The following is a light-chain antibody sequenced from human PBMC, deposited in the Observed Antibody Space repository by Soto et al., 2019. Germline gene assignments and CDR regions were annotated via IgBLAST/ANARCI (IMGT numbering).Light chain of an antibody. V-gene: IGKV3-15*01. J-gene: IGKJ1*01. Sequence: EIVLKQSPATLSLSPGERATLSCRASQSVRSNLAWYQQKPGQAPSLLIYGAFTRATGIPARFSGTGSGTEFTLTISSLQSEDFALYYCQQYNDWPLTFGQGTKVDIK. CDR1: QSVRSN. CDR3: QQYNDWPLT. CDR2: GAF.